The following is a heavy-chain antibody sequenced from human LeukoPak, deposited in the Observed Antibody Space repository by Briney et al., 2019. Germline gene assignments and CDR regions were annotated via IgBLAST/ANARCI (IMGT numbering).Heavy chain of an antibody. CDR3: AKDAAPTYYDFWSGYKPLDY. V-gene: IGHV3-23*01. CDR1: GFTFSSYA. Sequence: GGSLRLSYAASGFTFSSYAMSWVRQAPGKGLEWVSAISGSGGSTYYADSVKGRFTISRDNSKNTLYLQMNSLRAEDTAVYYCAKDAAPTYYDFWSGYKPLDYWGQGTLVTVSS. D-gene: IGHD3-3*01. CDR2: ISGSGGST. J-gene: IGHJ4*02.